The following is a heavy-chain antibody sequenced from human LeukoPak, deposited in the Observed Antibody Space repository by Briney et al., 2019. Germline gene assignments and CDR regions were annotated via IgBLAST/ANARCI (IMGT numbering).Heavy chain of an antibody. CDR3: ARGGGLDV. V-gene: IGHV3-7*03. Sequence: GGSLRLSCAISGFTFSSYWMSWVRQAPGKGLEWVANIKQGGGEKYYVDSVKGRFTISRDNAKNSLHLQMNSLRAEDTAVYYCARGGGLDVWGQGATVTVSS. D-gene: IGHD3-16*01. J-gene: IGHJ6*02. CDR2: IKQGGGEK. CDR1: GFTFSSYW.